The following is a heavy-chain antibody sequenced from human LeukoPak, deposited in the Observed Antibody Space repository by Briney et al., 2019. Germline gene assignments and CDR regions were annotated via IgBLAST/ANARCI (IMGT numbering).Heavy chain of an antibody. J-gene: IGHJ4*02. CDR1: GYTFTGYY. D-gene: IGHD3-22*01. CDR2: FDPEDGET. Sequence: GASVKVSCKASGYTFTGYYMHWVRQAPGKGLEWMGGFDPEDGETIYAQKFQGRVTMTEDTSTDTAYMELSSLRSEDTAVYYCATGPDLYDSSGYYPNYWGQGTLVTVSS. CDR3: ATGPDLYDSSGYYPNY. V-gene: IGHV1-24*01.